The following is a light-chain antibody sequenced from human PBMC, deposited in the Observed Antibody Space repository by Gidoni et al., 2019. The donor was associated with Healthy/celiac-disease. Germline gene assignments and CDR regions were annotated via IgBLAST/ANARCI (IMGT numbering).Light chain of an antibody. CDR3: AAWDDSLSGYVV. CDR2: SNT. Sequence: QSVLTQPPSASGTPGQRVTISCSGSSSNIGSNYVYWYQQLAGTAPQLLIYSNTQRPSGVPARFSGSKSGTSASLAISGLRSEDEADYYCAAWDDSLSGYVVFGGGTKLTVL. V-gene: IGLV1-47*02. CDR1: SSNIGSNY. J-gene: IGLJ2*01.